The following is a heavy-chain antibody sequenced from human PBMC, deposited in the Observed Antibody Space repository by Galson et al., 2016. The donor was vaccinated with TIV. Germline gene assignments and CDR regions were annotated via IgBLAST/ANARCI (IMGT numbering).Heavy chain of an antibody. CDR1: GDTFSMIV. D-gene: IGHD5-18*01. CDR2: INPLLGTV. CDR3: ATDRNTALDTYHAYYGMDA. V-gene: IGHV1-69*01. J-gene: IGHJ6*02. Sequence: KVSCTASGDTFSMIVFNWVRQAPGQGLDWMGGINPLLGTVNNAQKFQGRVTFTADESRSTAYMELSSLKSEDTAIYYCATDRNTALDTYHAYYGMDAWGQGTAVIVSS.